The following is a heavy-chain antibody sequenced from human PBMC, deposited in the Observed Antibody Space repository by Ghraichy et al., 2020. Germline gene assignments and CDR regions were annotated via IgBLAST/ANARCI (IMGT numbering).Heavy chain of an antibody. J-gene: IGHJ5*02. CDR3: ARDRIAAAVYWFDP. V-gene: IGHV3-33*01. D-gene: IGHD6-13*01. CDR2: IWYDGSNK. CDR1: GFTFSSYG. Sequence: GGSLRLSCAASGFTFSSYGMHWVRQAPGKGLEWVAVIWYDGSNKYYADSVKGRFTISRDNSKNTLYLQMNSLRAEDTAVYYCARDRIAAAVYWFDPWGQGTLVTVSS.